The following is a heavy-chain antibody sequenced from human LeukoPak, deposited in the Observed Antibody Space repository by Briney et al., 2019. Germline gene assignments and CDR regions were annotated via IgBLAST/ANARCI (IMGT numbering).Heavy chain of an antibody. D-gene: IGHD3-10*01. CDR1: GGSFSAYY. CDR2: INHSGST. J-gene: IGHJ4*02. V-gene: IGHV4-34*03. CDR3: LTMVRGVIIGTPHY. Sequence: SETLSLTCAVYGGSFSAYYWSWIRQPPGKGLEWIGEINHSGSTNYNPSLKSRVTISVDTSKNQFSLNLSSVTAADTAVYYCLTMVRGVIIGTPHYWGQGTLVTVSS.